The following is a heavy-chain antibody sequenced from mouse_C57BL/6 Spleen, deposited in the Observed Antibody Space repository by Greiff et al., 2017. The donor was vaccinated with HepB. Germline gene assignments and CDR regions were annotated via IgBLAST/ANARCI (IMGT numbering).Heavy chain of an antibody. CDR1: GFTFSNYW. CDR3: TPLFITTVVATSDY. J-gene: IGHJ2*01. D-gene: IGHD1-1*01. Sequence: EVQLVESGGGLVQPGGSMKLSCVASGFTFSNYWMNWVRQSPEKGLEWVAQIRLKSDNYATHYAESVKGRFTISRDDSKSSVYLQMNNLRAEDTGIYYCTPLFITTVVATSDYWGQGTTLTVSS. V-gene: IGHV6-3*01. CDR2: IRLKSDNYAT.